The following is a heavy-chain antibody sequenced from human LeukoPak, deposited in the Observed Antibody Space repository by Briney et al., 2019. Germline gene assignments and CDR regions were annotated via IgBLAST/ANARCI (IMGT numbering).Heavy chain of an antibody. D-gene: IGHD2-2*01. CDR2: IVVGSGNT. CDR1: GFTFTSSA. Sequence: SVNVSCKASGFTFTSSAVQWVRQARGQRLEWIGWIVVGSGNTNYAQKFQERVTITRDMPTSTAYMELSSLRSEDTAVYYCAAAYQLLPPGNWFDPWGQGTLVTVSS. V-gene: IGHV1-58*01. J-gene: IGHJ5*02. CDR3: AAAYQLLPPGNWFDP.